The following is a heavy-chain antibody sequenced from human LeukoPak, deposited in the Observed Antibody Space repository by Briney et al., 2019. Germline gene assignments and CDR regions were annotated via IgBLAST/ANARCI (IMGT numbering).Heavy chain of an antibody. CDR3: ARAKFSGYFLDY. Sequence: PSETLSLTCTVSGGSISSCSYYWVWIPQPPGKGLEWIGSIYYSGSNNYNPSLKSRVTISVDTPKNQFSLKLSSVTAADTAVYYCARAKFSGYFLDYWGQGTLVTVSS. CDR1: GGSISSCSYY. V-gene: IGHV4-39*07. CDR2: IYYSGSN. D-gene: IGHD3-22*01. J-gene: IGHJ4*02.